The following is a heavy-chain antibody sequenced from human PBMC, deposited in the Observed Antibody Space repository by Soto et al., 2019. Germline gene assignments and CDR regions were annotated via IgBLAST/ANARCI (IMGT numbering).Heavy chain of an antibody. V-gene: IGHV3-30*18. Sequence: GGSLRLSCAASGFTFSDYAMHWVRQAPGKGLEWVAVVSYDGRNTFYADSVKGRFTISRDNSKNILYVQMNSLRSEDTAVYYCAKDTGADYWGQGTVVTVSS. CDR3: AKDTGADY. CDR2: VSYDGRNT. J-gene: IGHJ4*02. CDR1: GFTFSDYA. D-gene: IGHD3-10*01.